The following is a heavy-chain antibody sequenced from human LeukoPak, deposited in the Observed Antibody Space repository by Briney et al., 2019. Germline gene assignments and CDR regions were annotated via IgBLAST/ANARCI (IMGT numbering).Heavy chain of an antibody. J-gene: IGHJ4*02. CDR1: GGSISSYY. D-gene: IGHD1-26*01. V-gene: IGHV4-59*01. Sequence: SETLSLTCTVSGGSISSYYWTWIRQPPGKALEWIGYFYYSGSSNSGSTNYNPSLKSRVTISMDTSKNQFSLKLTSVTAADTAVYYCARVPGTYLYYFDYWGQGTLVTVSS. CDR2: FYYSGSSNSGST. CDR3: ARVPGTYLYYFDY.